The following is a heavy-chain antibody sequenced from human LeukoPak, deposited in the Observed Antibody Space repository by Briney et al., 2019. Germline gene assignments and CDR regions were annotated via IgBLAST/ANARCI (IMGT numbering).Heavy chain of an antibody. J-gene: IGHJ4*02. CDR2: ISGSGGST. CDR3: AKARGYGFLEWLLYDY. CDR1: GFTFSSYA. Sequence: GGSLRLSCAASGFTFSSYAMSWVRQAPGKGLEWVSAISGSGGSTYYADSVKGRFTISRDNSKNTLYLQMNSLRAEDTAVYYCAKARGYGFLEWLLYDYWGQGTLVTVSS. V-gene: IGHV3-23*01. D-gene: IGHD3-3*01.